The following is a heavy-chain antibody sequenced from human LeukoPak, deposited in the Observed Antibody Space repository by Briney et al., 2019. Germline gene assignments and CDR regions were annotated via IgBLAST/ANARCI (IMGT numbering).Heavy chain of an antibody. J-gene: IGHJ3*02. V-gene: IGHV3-21*04. CDR3: ATSLWSDDAFDI. CDR2: ISSSGSTI. Sequence: GGSLRLSCAASGFIFSSYSMNWVRQAPGKGLEWVSSISSSGSTIYYADSVKGRFTISRDNAKNSLYLQMNSLRAEDTAVYYCATSLWSDDAFDIWGQGTMVTVSS. CDR1: GFIFSSYS. D-gene: IGHD3-10*01.